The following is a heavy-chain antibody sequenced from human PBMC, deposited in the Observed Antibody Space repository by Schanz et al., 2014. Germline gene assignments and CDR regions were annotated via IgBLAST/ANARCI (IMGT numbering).Heavy chain of an antibody. V-gene: IGHV3-7*04. CDR1: GFTFSSNW. CDR2: IRPDGSDQ. Sequence: EVQLVESGGGLVQPGGSLRLSCAASGFTFSSNWMNWVRQAPGKGLEWVAIIRPDGSDQHYVDSVKGRFTISRDNAKSSLYLQMNSLRAEDTAVYYCAKEDRTHSSDYVYWGQGTLVTVSS. J-gene: IGHJ4*02. D-gene: IGHD3-22*01. CDR3: AKEDRTHSSDYVY.